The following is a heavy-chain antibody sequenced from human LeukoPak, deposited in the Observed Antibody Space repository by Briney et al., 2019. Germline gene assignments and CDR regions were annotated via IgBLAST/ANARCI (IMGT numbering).Heavy chain of an antibody. V-gene: IGHV3-30*18. CDR3: AKEFGVWFGDPTLDY. CDR2: ISYDGSNK. D-gene: IGHD3-10*01. J-gene: IGHJ4*02. Sequence: PGRSLRLSCAASGFTFSSYGMHWVRRAPGKGLEWVAVISYDGSNKYYADSVKGRFTISRDNSKNTLYLQMNSLRAEDTAVYYCAKEFGVWFGDPTLDYWGQGTLVTVSS. CDR1: GFTFSSYG.